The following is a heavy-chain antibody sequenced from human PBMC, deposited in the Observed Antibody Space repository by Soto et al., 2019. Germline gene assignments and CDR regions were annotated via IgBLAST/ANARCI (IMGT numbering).Heavy chain of an antibody. CDR3: AKDVFHRYYYDY. CDR2: ISGSGGST. D-gene: IGHD3-22*01. J-gene: IGHJ4*02. V-gene: IGHV3-23*01. Sequence: GGSLRLSCAASGFTFSSYAMSWVRQAPGKGLGWVSAISGSGGSTYYADSVKGRFTISRDNSKNTLYLQMNSLRAEDTAVYYCAKDVFHRYYYDYWGQGTLVTVSS. CDR1: GFTFSSYA.